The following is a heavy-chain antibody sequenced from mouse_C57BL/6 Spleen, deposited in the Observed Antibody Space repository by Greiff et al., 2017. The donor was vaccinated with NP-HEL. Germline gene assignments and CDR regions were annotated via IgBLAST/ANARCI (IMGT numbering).Heavy chain of an antibody. J-gene: IGHJ1*03. D-gene: IGHD1-1*01. CDR3: TRGGYYGSRGWYFDV. V-gene: IGHV1-15*01. CDR2: IDPETGGT. CDR1: GYTFTDYE. Sequence: QVQLQQSGAELVRPGASVTLSCKASGYTFTDYEMHWVKQTPVHGLEWIGAIDPETGGTAYNQKFKGKAILTADKSSSTAYIELRSLTSEDSAVYYCTRGGYYGSRGWYFDVWGTGTTVTVSS.